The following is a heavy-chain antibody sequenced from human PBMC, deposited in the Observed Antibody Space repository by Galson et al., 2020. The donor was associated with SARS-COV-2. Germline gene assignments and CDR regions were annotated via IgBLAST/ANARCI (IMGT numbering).Heavy chain of an antibody. Sequence: SGPTLVKPTQTLTLTCTFSGFSLNTSGMCLSWIRQPPGKALEWLALIDWIDGKYYSASLKTRLTISKDTSKNQVVLTMTNMDRVDTATYYCARMSGRDNEAFDVWGQGTVVTVSS. CDR3: ARMSGRDNEAFDV. CDR2: IDWIDGK. J-gene: IGHJ3*01. D-gene: IGHD3-3*01. CDR1: GFSLNTSGMC. V-gene: IGHV2-70*01.